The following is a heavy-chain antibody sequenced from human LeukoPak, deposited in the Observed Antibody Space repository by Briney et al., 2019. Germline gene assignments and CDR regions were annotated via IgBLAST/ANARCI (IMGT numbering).Heavy chain of an antibody. CDR1: GFTFSSYS. CDR2: ISYDGSNK. D-gene: IGHD3-22*01. V-gene: IGHV3-30*03. Sequence: GGSLRLSCAASGFTFSSYSMNWVRQAPGKGLEWVAVISYDGSNKYYADSVKGRFTISRDNSKNTLYLQMNSLRAEDTAVYYCARTPSSKTYYYDSSGYYDLAGYFDYWGQGTLVTVSS. J-gene: IGHJ4*02. CDR3: ARTPSSKTYYYDSSGYYDLAGYFDY.